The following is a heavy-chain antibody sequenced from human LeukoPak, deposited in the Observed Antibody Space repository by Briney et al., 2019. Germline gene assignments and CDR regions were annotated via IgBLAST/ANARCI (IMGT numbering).Heavy chain of an antibody. Sequence: SETLSLTCAVYGGSFSGYYWSWIRQPPGKGLEWVGEINHSGSTNYNPSLKRRVTISVETSKNQFSLKLSSVTAADPAVYYCARERAARVATYYYYGMDVWGKGTTVTVSS. D-gene: IGHD5-12*01. CDR1: GGSFSGYY. CDR2: INHSGST. J-gene: IGHJ6*04. CDR3: ARERAARVATYYYYGMDV. V-gene: IGHV4-34*01.